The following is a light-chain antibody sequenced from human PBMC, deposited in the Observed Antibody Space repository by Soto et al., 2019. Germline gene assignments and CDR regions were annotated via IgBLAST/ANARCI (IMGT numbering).Light chain of an antibody. CDR3: QQYNKWPPIT. CDR1: QSVGTN. V-gene: IGKV3-15*01. Sequence: EIVMTQSLATLSVSPGERATLSCRASQSVGTNLAWFQQRPGQAPRLLIYGASTRATGIPARFSGSGSGTEFTLTISSLQSEDFAVYYCQQYNKWPPITFGQGTRLEIK. J-gene: IGKJ5*01. CDR2: GAS.